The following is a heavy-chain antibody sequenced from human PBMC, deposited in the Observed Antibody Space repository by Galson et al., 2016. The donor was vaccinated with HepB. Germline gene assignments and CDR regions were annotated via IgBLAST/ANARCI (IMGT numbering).Heavy chain of an antibody. CDR3: ARLTITTTARFYDF. CDR1: GDSIARGSYF. V-gene: IGHV4-39*01. D-gene: IGHD3-10*01. J-gene: IGHJ4*02. Sequence: SETLSLTCIVSGDSIARGSYFWGWIRQPPGQGLEWIGSINYSENIYYNPSLKSRVTLSVETSKNQIPLKLSSLTATDTAVYYCARLTITTTARFYDFWGQGILVSVSS. CDR2: INYSENI.